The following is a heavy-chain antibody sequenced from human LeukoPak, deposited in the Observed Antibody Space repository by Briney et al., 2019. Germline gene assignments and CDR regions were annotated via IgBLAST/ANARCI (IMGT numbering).Heavy chain of an antibody. CDR1: GYTFTSYD. D-gene: IGHD2-15*01. V-gene: IGHV1-8*01. Sequence: ASVKVSCKASGYTFTSYDINWVRQATGQGLEWMGWMNPNSGNTGYAQKFQGRVTMTRNTSISTAFMELSSLRSEDTAVYYCARDRLRLGYERTNWFDPWGQGTLVTVSS. CDR3: ARDRLRLGYERTNWFDP. J-gene: IGHJ5*02. CDR2: MNPNSGNT.